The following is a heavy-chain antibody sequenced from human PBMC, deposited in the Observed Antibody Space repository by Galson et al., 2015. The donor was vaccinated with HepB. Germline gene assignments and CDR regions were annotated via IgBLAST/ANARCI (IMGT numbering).Heavy chain of an antibody. CDR3: ARDRYQLLR. Sequence: SLRLSCAASGFTFPAYWMTWARQAPGKGLEWVANFKQDGSEKYYVDSVKGRFTISRDNAKNSLYLQMNSLRAEDTAVYYCARDRYQLLRWGQGTLVTVSS. CDR1: GFTFPAYW. CDR2: FKQDGSEK. V-gene: IGHV3-7*03. J-gene: IGHJ4*02. D-gene: IGHD2-2*01.